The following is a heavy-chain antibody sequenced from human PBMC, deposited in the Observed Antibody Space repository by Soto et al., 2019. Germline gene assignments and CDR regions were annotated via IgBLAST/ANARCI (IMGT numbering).Heavy chain of an antibody. Sequence: QVQLRESGPGLVKPSQTLSLTCSVSGASVAGGSYYWSWVRQPPGKGLEWIGYIPSSGRPSYNPSLPSRGAISANTSKNQLSLQLTSVTAADTAVYYCARDTYSGYAFGLWGQGTLVTVSS. J-gene: IGHJ5*02. CDR1: GASVAGGSYY. CDR3: ARDTYSGYAFGL. CDR2: IPSSGRP. D-gene: IGHD5-12*01. V-gene: IGHV4-30-4*01.